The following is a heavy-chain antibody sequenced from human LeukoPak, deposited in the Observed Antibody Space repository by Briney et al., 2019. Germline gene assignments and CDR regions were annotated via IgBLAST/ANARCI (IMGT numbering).Heavy chain of an antibody. Sequence: SGTLSLTCAVSGGSISSSNWWSWVRQPPGKGLEWIGEIYHSGSTNYNPSLKSRVSISVDKSENQFSLRLSSVTAADTAVYYCARDHGYGSGSYYLLDYWGQGTLVTVSS. V-gene: IGHV4-4*02. CDR1: GGSISSSNW. D-gene: IGHD3-10*01. CDR2: IYHSGST. J-gene: IGHJ4*02. CDR3: ARDHGYGSGSYYLLDY.